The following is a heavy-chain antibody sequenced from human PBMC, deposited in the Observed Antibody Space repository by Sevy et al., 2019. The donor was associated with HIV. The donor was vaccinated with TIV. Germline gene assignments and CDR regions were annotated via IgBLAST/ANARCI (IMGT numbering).Heavy chain of an antibody. CDR3: ASQVVAASYSFDY. V-gene: IGHV4-39*01. CDR2: MYYSRST. J-gene: IGHJ4*02. Sequence: SETLSLTCTVSGGSISRSSYYWGLVRQPPGKGLEWIGSMYYSRSTYYNPSLKSRVTISGDTSKNQFSLKLSSVTAADTAVYYCASQVVAASYSFDYWGQGALVTVSS. CDR1: GGSISRSSYY. D-gene: IGHD2-15*01.